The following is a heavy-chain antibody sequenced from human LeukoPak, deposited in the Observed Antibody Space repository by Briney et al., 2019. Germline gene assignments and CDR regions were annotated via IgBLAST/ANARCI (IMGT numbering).Heavy chain of an antibody. CDR3: AKPRAMTTGVGRYFDL. Sequence: GGSLRLSCAASASIFTSYSTSCIRQVPGRGLEWVSSIRGGGENTYYADSVKGRFTISRDNSKNTLYLQMNSLRAEDTATYYCAKPRAMTTGVGRYFDLWGRGTLVSVSS. J-gene: IGHJ2*01. CDR2: IRGGGENT. CDR1: ASIFTSYS. D-gene: IGHD1-1*01. V-gene: IGHV3-23*01.